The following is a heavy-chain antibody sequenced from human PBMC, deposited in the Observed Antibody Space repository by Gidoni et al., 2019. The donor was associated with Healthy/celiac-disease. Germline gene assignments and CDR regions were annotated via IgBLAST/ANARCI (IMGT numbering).Heavy chain of an antibody. CDR2: LRYDGSNK. D-gene: IGHD5-12*01. CDR1: GFTFSSSA. J-gene: IGHJ3*02. CDR3: SREGDIVATTGAFDI. Sequence: QVQLVASGGDVVQPGRSLSLSWAASGFTFSSSAMHWVRQAPGRGLEWVAVLRYDGSNKYYADSVKGRFTISRDDSKNMLYLQMNSLRAEDTAVYYCSREGDIVATTGAFDIWGQGTMVTVSS. V-gene: IGHV3-30-3*01.